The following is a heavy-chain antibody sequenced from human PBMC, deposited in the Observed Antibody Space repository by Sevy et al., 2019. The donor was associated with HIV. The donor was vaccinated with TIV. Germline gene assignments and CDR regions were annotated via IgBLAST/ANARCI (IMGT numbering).Heavy chain of an antibody. CDR1: GYNFASDG. CDR2: IGVYNGNA. D-gene: IGHD3-10*01. J-gene: IGHJ4*02. V-gene: IGHV1-18*04. Sequence: ASVKVSCKASGYNFASDGFSWVRKAPGQGLEWMGWIGVYNGNAKYAQVFQDRFTMTTDTSTSTAYMELRSLRSDDTAVYYCARVPTYYYGSATYFDYWGQGTLVTVSS. CDR3: ARVPTYYYGSATYFDY.